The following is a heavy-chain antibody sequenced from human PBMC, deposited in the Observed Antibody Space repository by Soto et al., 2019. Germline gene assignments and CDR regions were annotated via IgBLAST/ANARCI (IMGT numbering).Heavy chain of an antibody. CDR3: ARALPVAKGGFDT. Sequence: PGGSLRLSCAASGFTVSNTYMTWVRQPPGKGLECVSVIYTAGGTNYADSVKGRFIISRDNSKNTLYLQMNSLRAEDTAVYYCARALPVAKGGFDTWGQGTLVTVSS. CDR1: GFTVSNTY. CDR2: IYTAGGT. D-gene: IGHD2-2*01. J-gene: IGHJ5*02. V-gene: IGHV3-53*01.